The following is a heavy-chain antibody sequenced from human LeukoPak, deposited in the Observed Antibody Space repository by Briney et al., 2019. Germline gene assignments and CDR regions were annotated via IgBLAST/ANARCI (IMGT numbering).Heavy chain of an antibody. V-gene: IGHV3-23*01. J-gene: IGHJ6*03. CDR3: AKVVPAASTNYYMDV. CDR2: ISGSGGTT. D-gene: IGHD2-2*01. Sequence: GGSLRLSCAASGFTFSSYAMSWVRQAPGKGLDWVSAISGSGGTTYYADSVKGRFTISRDNSKNTLYLQMNSLRAEDTAVYYCAKVVPAASTNYYMDVWGKGTTVTVSS. CDR1: GFTFSSYA.